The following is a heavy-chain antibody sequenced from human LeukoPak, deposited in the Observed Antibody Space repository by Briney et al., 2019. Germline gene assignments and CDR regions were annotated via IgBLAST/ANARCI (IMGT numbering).Heavy chain of an antibody. CDR2: MNPNSGNT. J-gene: IGHJ4*02. V-gene: IGHV1-8*02. CDR1: GYTFTSYD. D-gene: IGHD2-8*01. Sequence: ASVKVSCKASGYTFTSYDINWVRQAPGQGLEWMGWMNPNSGNTGYAQKFQGRVTMTRNTSISTAYMELSSLRSEDTAVYYCARGRKSWRKVYYFDYWGQGTLVTVSS. CDR3: ARGRKSWRKVYYFDY.